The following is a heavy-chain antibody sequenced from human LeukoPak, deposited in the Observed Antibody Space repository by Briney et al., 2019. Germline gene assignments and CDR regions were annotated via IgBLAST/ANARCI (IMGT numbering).Heavy chain of an antibody. CDR3: ARDVRGWNDVPGSFDY. Sequence: SETLSLTCAVYGGSFSGYYWSWIRQPPGKGLEWIGEINHSGSTNYNPSLKSRVTISLDMSKNQFSLKLSSVTAADTAVYYCARDVRGWNDVPGSFDYWGQGTLVTVSS. CDR1: GGSFSGYY. J-gene: IGHJ4*02. D-gene: IGHD1-1*01. CDR2: INHSGST. V-gene: IGHV4-34*01.